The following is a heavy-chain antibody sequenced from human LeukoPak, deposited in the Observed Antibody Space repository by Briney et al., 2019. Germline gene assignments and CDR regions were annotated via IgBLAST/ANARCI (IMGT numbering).Heavy chain of an antibody. CDR3: TTDRGITDYYYYGMDV. D-gene: IGHD1-20*01. CDR1: GFTFSNAW. J-gene: IGHJ6*02. Sequence: GGSLRLSCAASGFTFSNAWISWVRQAPGKGLEWVGRIKNKTDGGTTDYAAPVKGRFTISRDDSKNTLYLQMNSLKTEDTAVYYCTTDRGITDYYYYGMDVWGQGTTVTVSS. V-gene: IGHV3-15*01. CDR2: IKNKTDGGTT.